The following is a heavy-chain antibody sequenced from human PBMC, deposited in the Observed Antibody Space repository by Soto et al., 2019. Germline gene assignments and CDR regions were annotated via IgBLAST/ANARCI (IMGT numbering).Heavy chain of an antibody. D-gene: IGHD3-10*01. CDR1: GFTFTSYA. Sequence: ASVKVSCKSSGFTFTSYAIHWLRQAPGQRPQWMGWINGGSGNTKYSQDFQGRVTFTRDTFATTAYLELSSLRSEDTAVYYCAKVPPWGNSAGDYYIQHYDSWGQGTPVTVSS. CDR2: INGGSGNT. J-gene: IGHJ4*02. V-gene: IGHV1-3*01. CDR3: AKVPPWGNSAGDYYIQHYDS.